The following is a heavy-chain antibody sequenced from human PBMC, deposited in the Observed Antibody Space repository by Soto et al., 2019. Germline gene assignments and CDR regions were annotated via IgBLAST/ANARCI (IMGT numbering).Heavy chain of an antibody. Sequence: ASVKVSCKASGYTFTGYYMHWVRQAPGQGLEWMGWINPNSGGTNYAQKFQGWVTMTRDTSISTAYMELSRLRSDDTAVYYCARGPRVVIGWFDPWGQGTMVTVSS. D-gene: IGHD3-3*01. CDR2: INPNSGGT. J-gene: IGHJ5*01. V-gene: IGHV1-2*04. CDR3: ARGPRVVIGWFDP. CDR1: GYTFTGYY.